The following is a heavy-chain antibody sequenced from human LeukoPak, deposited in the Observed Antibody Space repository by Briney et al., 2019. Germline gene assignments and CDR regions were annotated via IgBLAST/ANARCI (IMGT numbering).Heavy chain of an antibody. CDR1: GGSFSGYY. D-gene: IGHD3-3*01. V-gene: IGHV4-34*01. CDR3: ARDPYYDFWSGYSVGAFDI. CDR2: INHSGST. J-gene: IGHJ3*02. Sequence: SETLSLTCAVYGGSFSGYYWSWIRQPPGKGLEWIGEINHSGSTNYNPSLKSRVTISVDTSKNQFSLKLSSVTAADTAVYYCARDPYYDFWSGYSVGAFDIWGQGTMVTVSS.